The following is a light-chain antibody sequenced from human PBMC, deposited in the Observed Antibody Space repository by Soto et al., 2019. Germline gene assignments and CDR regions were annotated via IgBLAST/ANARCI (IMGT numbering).Light chain of an antibody. CDR3: SSYSISTAYL. Sequence: QSALTQPASVSGSPGQSITISCTGTSSDVGGYDYVSWYQLHPGKAPKLMVFEVSNRPSGVSYRFSGSKSGNTASLTISGLQAEDEADYFCSSYSISTAYLFGTGNK. V-gene: IGLV2-14*01. J-gene: IGLJ1*01. CDR1: SSDVGGYDY. CDR2: EVS.